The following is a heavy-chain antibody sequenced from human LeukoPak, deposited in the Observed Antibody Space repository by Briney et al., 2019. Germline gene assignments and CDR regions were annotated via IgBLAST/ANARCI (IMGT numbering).Heavy chain of an antibody. CDR3: ARAVVGATTVFDY. CDR1: GYTFTSYD. J-gene: IGHJ4*02. CDR2: MNPNSGNT. Sequence: ASVKVSCKASGYTFTSYDINWVRQAIGQGLEWMGWMNPNSGNTGYAQKFQGRVTMTRNTSISTAYMELSSLRSEDTAVYYCARAVVGATTVFDYWGQGTLVTVSS. D-gene: IGHD1-26*01. V-gene: IGHV1-8*01.